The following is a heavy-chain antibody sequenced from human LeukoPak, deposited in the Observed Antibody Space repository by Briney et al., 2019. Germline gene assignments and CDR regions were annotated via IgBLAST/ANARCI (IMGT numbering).Heavy chain of an antibody. CDR1: GYTFTSYG. D-gene: IGHD3-10*01. Sequence: GASVKVSCKASGYTFTSYGISWVRQAPGQGLEGMGWISAYNGNTNYAQKLQGRVTIATDTSASTPYMELRSLRSYDTPVYYCARSGSRLLWFGETMGYCDYWGQGTLVTVSS. V-gene: IGHV1-18*01. J-gene: IGHJ4*02. CDR2: ISAYNGNT. CDR3: ARSGSRLLWFGETMGYCDY.